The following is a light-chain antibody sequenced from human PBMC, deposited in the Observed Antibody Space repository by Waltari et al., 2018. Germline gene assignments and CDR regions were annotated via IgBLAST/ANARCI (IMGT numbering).Light chain of an antibody. Sequence: QSVLTQPPSASGTPGQRVAISCSGDDSNLAHFAVRWYQQVPGTAPRLLIYDDNQRPSRVPDRFSGSKSGTSASLAITGLQSEDEGDYYCAAWDDEISGYVFGTGTKVTVL. J-gene: IGLJ1*01. V-gene: IGLV1-44*01. CDR1: DSNLAHFA. CDR2: DDN. CDR3: AAWDDEISGYV.